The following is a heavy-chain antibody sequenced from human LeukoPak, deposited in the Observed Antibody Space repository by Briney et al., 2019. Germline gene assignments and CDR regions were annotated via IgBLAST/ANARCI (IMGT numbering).Heavy chain of an antibody. CDR1: GYTFTSYY. D-gene: IGHD2-2*01. CDR2: INPSGGST. CDR3: ARGDIVVVPAAIGEGYYFDY. V-gene: IGHV1-46*01. J-gene: IGHJ4*02. Sequence: ASVKVSCKASGYTFTSYYMHWVRQAPGQGLEWMGIINPSGGSTSYAQKFQGRVTMTRDTSTSTVYMELSSLRSEDTAVYYCARGDIVVVPAAIGEGYYFDYWGQGTLVTVSS.